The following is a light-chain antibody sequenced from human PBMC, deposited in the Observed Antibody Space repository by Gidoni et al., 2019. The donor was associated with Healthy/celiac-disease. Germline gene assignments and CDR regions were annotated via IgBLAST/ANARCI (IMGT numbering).Light chain of an antibody. CDR2: AAS. CDR1: QGISSY. V-gene: IGKV1-8*01. J-gene: IGKJ5*01. CDR3: QQYYSYPLIT. Sequence: ITCRASQGISSYLAWYQQKPGKAPNLLIYAASTLQSGVPSRFSGSGSGTDFTLTISCLQSEDFATYYCQQYYSYPLITFGQGTRLEIK.